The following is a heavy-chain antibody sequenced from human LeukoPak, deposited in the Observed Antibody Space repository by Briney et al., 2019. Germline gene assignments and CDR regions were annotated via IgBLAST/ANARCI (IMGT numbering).Heavy chain of an antibody. CDR3: ARTTRSENSDGFDY. V-gene: IGHV1-46*01. J-gene: IGHJ4*02. CDR1: GYTFTSYY. Sequence: ASVKVSCKASGYTFTSYYMHWVRQAPGQGLEWMGIINPSGGSTSYAQKFQGRVTITTDESTSTAYMELSSLRSEDTAVYYCARTTRSENSDGFDYWGQGTLVTVSS. CDR2: INPSGGST. D-gene: IGHD4-17*01.